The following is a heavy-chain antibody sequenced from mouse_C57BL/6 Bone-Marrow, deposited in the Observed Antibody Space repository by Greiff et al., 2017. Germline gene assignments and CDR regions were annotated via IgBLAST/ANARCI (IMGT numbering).Heavy chain of an antibody. Sequence: VQLQQPGAELVKPGASVKMSCKASGYTFTSYWITWVRQRPGQGLEWIGDIYPGSGSTNYNEKFKSKATLTVDTSSSTAYMQLSSLTSEDSAVYYGARRVDDGYDWYFDDWGTGTTVTVSS. CDR1: GYTFTSYW. V-gene: IGHV1-55*01. CDR3: ARRVDDGYDWYFDD. J-gene: IGHJ1*03. CDR2: IYPGSGST. D-gene: IGHD2-3*01.